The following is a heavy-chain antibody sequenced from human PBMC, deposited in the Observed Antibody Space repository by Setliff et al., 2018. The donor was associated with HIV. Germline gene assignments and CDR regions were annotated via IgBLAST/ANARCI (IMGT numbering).Heavy chain of an antibody. CDR1: GASITSHY. CDR3: AKGAGFYGDYTFDY. D-gene: IGHD4-17*01. CDR2: IYSTGST. Sequence: SQTLSLTCTVSGASITSHYWSWIRQSPGRELEWIGYIYSTGSTNYNPSLQSRVSISMDASKNKFSLKVASVTSADTAVYYCAKGAGFYGDYTFDYWGQGNLVTVSS. V-gene: IGHV4-59*11. J-gene: IGHJ4*02.